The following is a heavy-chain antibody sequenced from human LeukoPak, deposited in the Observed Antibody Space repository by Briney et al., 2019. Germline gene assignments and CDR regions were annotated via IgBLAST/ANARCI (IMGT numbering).Heavy chain of an antibody. CDR1: GFTFGNYN. Sequence: GGSLRLSCAASGFTFGNYNMKWVRQAPGKGLEWVSYIGTTSITIYYADSVKGRFTISRDNARNSLYLQMNSLRDEDTAVYYCARDGGYSYENDYWGQGTLVTVSS. J-gene: IGHJ4*02. V-gene: IGHV3-48*02. CDR3: ARDGGYSYENDY. D-gene: IGHD5-18*01. CDR2: IGTTSITI.